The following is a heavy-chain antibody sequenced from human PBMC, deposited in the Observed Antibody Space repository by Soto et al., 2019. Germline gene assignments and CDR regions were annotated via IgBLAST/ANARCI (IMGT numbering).Heavy chain of an antibody. V-gene: IGHV2-5*02. D-gene: IGHD3-10*02. J-gene: IGHJ3*02. CDR2: IYWDDDK. CDR3: AHRNSRMFAFDI. CDR1: GFSLTTVGMG. Sequence: SGPTLVNPTQTLTLTCTFSGFSLTTVGMGVGWIRQPPGKALDWLGIIYWDDDKRYSPSLSGRVTFIKDTSKNQVVLTMTNVDPVDTGTYYCAHRNSRMFAFDIWGQGTLVTVS.